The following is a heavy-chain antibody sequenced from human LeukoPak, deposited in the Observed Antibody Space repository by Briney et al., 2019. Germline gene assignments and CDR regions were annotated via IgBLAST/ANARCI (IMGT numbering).Heavy chain of an antibody. CDR1: GGSFSGYY. CDR2: INHSGST. Sequence: SETLSLPCAVYGGSFSGYYWSWIRQPPGKGLEWIGEINHSGSTNYNPSLKSRVTISVDTSKNQFSLKLSSVTAADTAVYYCARESRELTSSGYYYEFDYWGQGTLVTVSS. V-gene: IGHV4-34*01. D-gene: IGHD3-22*01. CDR3: ARESRELTSSGYYYEFDY. J-gene: IGHJ4*02.